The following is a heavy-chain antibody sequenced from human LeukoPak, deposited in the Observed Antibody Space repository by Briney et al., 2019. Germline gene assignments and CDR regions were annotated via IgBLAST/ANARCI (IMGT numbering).Heavy chain of an antibody. Sequence: GGSLRLSCATSGFTFSTYGMHWVRQVPGKGLDWVTFLWYDGSKEFYADSVKGRFTVSRDTSKNTLYLQMNSLRVDDTAIYYCAKSRGYSSSWDDAFDIWGQGTKVIVSS. CDR3: AKSRGYSSSWDDAFDI. J-gene: IGHJ3*02. V-gene: IGHV3-30*02. D-gene: IGHD6-13*01. CDR2: LWYDGSKE. CDR1: GFTFSTYG.